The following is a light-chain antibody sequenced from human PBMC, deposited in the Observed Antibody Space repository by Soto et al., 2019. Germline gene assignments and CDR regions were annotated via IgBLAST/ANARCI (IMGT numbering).Light chain of an antibody. J-gene: IGKJ4*01. Sequence: EIVLTQSPGTLSLSPGERATLSCRASQSVTSSYLAWYQQKPGQAPRLLIAGASSRATAIPDRFSGSRSGTGFTLTISRLEPEDFAGYYCQHYSTSRLTFGGGTKVEIK. CDR1: QSVTSSY. V-gene: IGKV3-20*01. CDR2: GAS. CDR3: QHYSTSRLT.